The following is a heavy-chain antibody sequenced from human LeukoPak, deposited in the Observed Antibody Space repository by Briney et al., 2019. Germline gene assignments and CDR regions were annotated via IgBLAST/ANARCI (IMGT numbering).Heavy chain of an antibody. Sequence: PGGSLRLSCAASGFTFSSYGMHWVRQAPGKGLEWVAVISYDGSNKYYADSVKGRFTISRDNSKNTLYLQMNSLRAEDTAVYYCAKDRVLRLLEYLDYWGQGTLVTVSS. CDR2: ISYDGSNK. CDR3: AKDRVLRLLEYLDY. D-gene: IGHD3-3*01. V-gene: IGHV3-30*18. J-gene: IGHJ4*02. CDR1: GFTFSSYG.